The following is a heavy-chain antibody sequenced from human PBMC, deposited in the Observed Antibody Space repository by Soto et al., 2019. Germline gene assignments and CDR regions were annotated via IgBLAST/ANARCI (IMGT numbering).Heavy chain of an antibody. Sequence: ESGGGVVQPGRSLRLSCAASGFTFSSYGMHWVRQAPGKGLEWVAVISYDGSNKYYADSVKGRFTISRDNSKNTLYLQMNSLRAEDTAVYYCAKEEAEYDAFDIWGQGTMVTVSS. J-gene: IGHJ3*02. CDR3: AKEEAEYDAFDI. D-gene: IGHD6-6*01. V-gene: IGHV3-30*18. CDR2: ISYDGSNK. CDR1: GFTFSSYG.